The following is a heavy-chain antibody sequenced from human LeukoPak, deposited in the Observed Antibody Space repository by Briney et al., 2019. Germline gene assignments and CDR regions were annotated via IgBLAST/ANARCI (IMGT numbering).Heavy chain of an antibody. CDR1: GYTFINYY. V-gene: IGHV1-2*06. Sequence: ASVKVSCKASGYTFINYYIHWIRQAPGQGLQWMGRIGPNSGGTNYAQKFQGRIFLTRDTSINTAYMDLINLASDDTATYYCARRPKGGSGSYYDFWGPGTLVTVSS. D-gene: IGHD3-10*01. J-gene: IGHJ4*02. CDR3: ARRPKGGSGSYYDF. CDR2: IGPNSGGT.